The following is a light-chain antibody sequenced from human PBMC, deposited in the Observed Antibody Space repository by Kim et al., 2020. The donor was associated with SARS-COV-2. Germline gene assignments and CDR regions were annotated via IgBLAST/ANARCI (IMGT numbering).Light chain of an antibody. CDR2: KAS. J-gene: IGKJ2*01. CDR3: QQYDSHPYT. V-gene: IGKV1-5*03. CDR1: QSINIW. Sequence: DIRMTQSPSTLSASVGDRVTITCRASQSINIWLAWYQQKPGKAPKLLIYKASTLEGGVPSRFSGSGSGTEFTLTISTLQPDDFATYSCQQYDSHPYTFGQGTKLEI.